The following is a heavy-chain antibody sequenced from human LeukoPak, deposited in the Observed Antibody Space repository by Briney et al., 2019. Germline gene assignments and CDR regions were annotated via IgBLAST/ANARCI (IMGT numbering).Heavy chain of an antibody. CDR3: ARDRLFGRTDAFDI. CDR1: GGSISSGDYY. Sequence: QTLSLTCTVSGGSISSGDYYWSWIRQPPGKGLEWIGYIYYSGSTYYNPSLKSRVTISVDTSKNQFSLKLSSVTAADTAVYYCARDRLFGRTDAFDIWGQGTMVTVSS. J-gene: IGHJ3*02. D-gene: IGHD3-3*01. CDR2: IYYSGST. V-gene: IGHV4-30-4*08.